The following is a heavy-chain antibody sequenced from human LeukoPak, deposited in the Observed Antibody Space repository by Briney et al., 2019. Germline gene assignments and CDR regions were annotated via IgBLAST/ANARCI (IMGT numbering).Heavy chain of an antibody. Sequence: GESLKISCKGSGYSFTTYWIAWVRQMPGKGLEWMGFIHPGDSDTRYSPSFQGQVTISADKFISTAYLQWSSLKASDTAMYYCARHLGTAMVSPLGYWGQGTLVTVSS. CDR3: ARHLGTAMVSPLGY. J-gene: IGHJ4*02. CDR2: IHPGDSDT. D-gene: IGHD5-18*01. CDR1: GYSFTTYW. V-gene: IGHV5-51*01.